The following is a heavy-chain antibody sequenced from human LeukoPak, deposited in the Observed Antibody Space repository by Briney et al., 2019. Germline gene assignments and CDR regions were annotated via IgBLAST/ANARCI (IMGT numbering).Heavy chain of an antibody. CDR2: IYHSGIT. J-gene: IGHJ6*03. CDR3: ARESIAAAESSYYYYMDV. V-gene: IGHV4-38-2*02. CDR1: DYSISSGYGYY. D-gene: IGHD6-13*01. Sequence: SETLSLTRTVSDYSISSGYGYYWGWIRQPPGKGLEWIGNIYHSGITYYNHFNSSLKSRVTISVDTSKNQFSLKLSSVTAADTAVYYCARESIAAAESSYYYYMDVWGKGTTVTVSS.